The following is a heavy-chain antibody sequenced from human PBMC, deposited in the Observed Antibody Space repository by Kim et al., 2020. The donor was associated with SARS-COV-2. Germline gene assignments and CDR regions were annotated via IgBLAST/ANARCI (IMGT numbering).Heavy chain of an antibody. CDR3: ARVIKDDGYSSDRNYFDY. CDR1: GGSISGYY. J-gene: IGHJ4*01. V-gene: IGHV4-59*13. Sequence: SETLSLTCTVSGGSISGYYWSWIRQPPGKGLEWIGYIYYSGSTNYNPSLKSRVTISVDTYKSQNPLTLSSVPAADTAAYDCARVIKDDGYSSDRNYFDY. D-gene: IGHD6-19*01. CDR2: IYYSGST.